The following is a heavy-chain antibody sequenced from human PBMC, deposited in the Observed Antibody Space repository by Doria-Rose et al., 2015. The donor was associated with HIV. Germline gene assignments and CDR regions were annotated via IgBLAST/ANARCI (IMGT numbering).Heavy chain of an antibody. D-gene: IGHD3-10*01. V-gene: IGHV3-21*01. CDR3: ATGVTLDY. Sequence: VQLVESGGGLVRPGGSLRLSCATSGFTFSSHRINWVRQAPGKGLECVSSISSTIAYINYADSVRCRFTISRDNARNSLYLQMDSLRAEDTAIYYCATGVTLDYWGQGTLVTVSS. CDR2: ISSTIAYI. J-gene: IGHJ4*02. CDR1: GFTFSSHR.